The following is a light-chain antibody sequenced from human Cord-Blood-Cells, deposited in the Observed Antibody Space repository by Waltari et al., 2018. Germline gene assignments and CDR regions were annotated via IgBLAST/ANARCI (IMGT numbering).Light chain of an antibody. Sequence: DRQMTQSPSTLSASVGDRVTITCRASQSISSWVAWYQQKPGKAPKLLLYDASSLDSGVPSRFSGSGSWTEFTLTIISLQPDDFATYYCQQYNSYSVYTFGQGTKLEIK. V-gene: IGKV1-5*01. CDR2: DAS. CDR1: QSISSW. CDR3: QQYNSYSVYT. J-gene: IGKJ2*01.